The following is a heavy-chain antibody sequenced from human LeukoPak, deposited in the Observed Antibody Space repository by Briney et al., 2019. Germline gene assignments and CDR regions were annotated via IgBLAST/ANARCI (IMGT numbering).Heavy chain of an antibody. CDR3: ARVPYYYDSSGYLHWFDP. D-gene: IGHD3-22*01. V-gene: IGHV4-34*01. Sequence: ASETLSLTCAVYGGSFSGYYWSWIRQPPGKGLEWIGEINHSGSTNYNPSLKSRVTISVDTSKNQFSLKLSSVTAADTAVYYCARVPYYYDSSGYLHWFDPWGQGTLVTVSS. CDR1: GGSFSGYY. CDR2: INHSGST. J-gene: IGHJ5*02.